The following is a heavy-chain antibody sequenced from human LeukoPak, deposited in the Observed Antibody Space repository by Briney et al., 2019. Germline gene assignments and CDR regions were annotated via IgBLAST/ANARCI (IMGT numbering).Heavy chain of an antibody. V-gene: IGHV3-7*01. J-gene: IGHJ5*02. Sequence: GGSLRLSCAVSGFTFSSAWMNWVRQAPGKGLEWVANVKQDGSEKYYVDSVKGRFTISRDNAKSSLYLQMNSLRAEDTAVYYCATYRFLGSWGQGTLVTVSS. CDR1: GFTFSSAW. CDR3: ATYRFLGS. CDR2: VKQDGSEK. D-gene: IGHD2-2*02.